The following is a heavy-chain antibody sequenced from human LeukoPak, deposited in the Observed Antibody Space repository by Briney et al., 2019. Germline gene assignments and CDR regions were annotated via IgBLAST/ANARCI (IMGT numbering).Heavy chain of an antibody. CDR3: ASGWGMDV. Sequence: PGGSLRLSCAASGFTFSSYAMSWVRQAPGKGLEWVSSISGPGVYTNYADSVEGRFTISRDNSKNTVYLQMNALRAEDTAVYYCASGWGMDVGGQGTTVTVSS. D-gene: IGHD2-15*01. J-gene: IGHJ6*02. CDR1: GFTFSSYA. CDR2: ISGPGVYT. V-gene: IGHV3-23*01.